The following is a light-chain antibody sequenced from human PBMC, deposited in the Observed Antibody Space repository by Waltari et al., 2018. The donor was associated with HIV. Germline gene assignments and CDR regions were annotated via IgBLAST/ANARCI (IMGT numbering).Light chain of an antibody. CDR2: RNT. V-gene: IGLV1-47*01. CDR1: TTY. CDR3: ATWGDNLSGPVV. J-gene: IGLJ3*02. Sequence: QSVLTQPPSASGTPGQRVTISCSGTTTYVHWYQQLPGAAPKLLIYRNTQRPSGVPARFSGSKSGTSASLAISGLRSEDEAEYFCATWGDNLSGPVVFGGGTKLTVL.